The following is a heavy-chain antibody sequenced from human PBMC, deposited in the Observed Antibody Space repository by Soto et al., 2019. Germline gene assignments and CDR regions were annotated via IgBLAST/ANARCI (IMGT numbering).Heavy chain of an antibody. J-gene: IGHJ6*02. CDR3: ARDPEWLGIAVAAQTRYYYGMDV. Sequence: ASVKVSCKASGGTFSSYAISWVRQAPGQGLERMGGIIPIFGTANYAQKFQGRVTITADESTSTAYMELSSLRSEDTAVYYCARDPEWLGIAVAAQTRYYYGMDVWGQGTTVTVSS. CDR1: GGTFSSYA. CDR2: IIPIFGTA. D-gene: IGHD6-19*01. V-gene: IGHV1-69*13.